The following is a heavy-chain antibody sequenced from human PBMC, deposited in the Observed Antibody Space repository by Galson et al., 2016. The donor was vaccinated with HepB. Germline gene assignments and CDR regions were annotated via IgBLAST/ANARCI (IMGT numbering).Heavy chain of an antibody. V-gene: IGHV3-74*01. D-gene: IGHD4-17*01. CDR3: ARESPTTAGAFDI. Sequence: SLRLSCAASGFIFSNYWMHWVRQAPGKGLVWVSRIHSDGSTTSYADYVKGRFTVSRYNAKNTLYMQMNSLRAEDTAVYYCARESPTTAGAFDIWGQGTMVTVSS. CDR1: GFIFSNYW. CDR2: IHSDGSTT. J-gene: IGHJ3*02.